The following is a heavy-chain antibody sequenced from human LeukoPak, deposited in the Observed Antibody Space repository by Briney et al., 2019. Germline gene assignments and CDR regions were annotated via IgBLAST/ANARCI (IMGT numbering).Heavy chain of an antibody. J-gene: IGHJ6*02. CDR1: GFTFSNYN. Sequence: LSGGSLRLSCAASGFTFSNYNMTWVRQVPGRGPEWVANVNRDGSETYYLDSVKGRFTISKDNAKNSLYLQMNSLRAEDTALYHCARNNGMDVWGQGTTVIVSS. CDR3: ARNNGMDV. CDR2: VNRDGSET. V-gene: IGHV3-7*03.